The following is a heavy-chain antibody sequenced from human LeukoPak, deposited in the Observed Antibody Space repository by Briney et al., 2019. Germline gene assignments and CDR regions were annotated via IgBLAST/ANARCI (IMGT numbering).Heavy chain of an antibody. CDR2: IRYDGSNK. CDR3: AKGPYAVTTFRGLWWFDP. D-gene: IGHD4-17*01. J-gene: IGHJ5*02. Sequence: PGGSLRLSCAASGFTFSSYGMHWVRQAPGKGLEWVAFIRYDGSNKYYADSVKGRFTISRDNSKNTLYLQMNSLRAEDTAVYYCAKGPYAVTTFRGLWWFDPWGQGTLVTASS. V-gene: IGHV3-30*02. CDR1: GFTFSSYG.